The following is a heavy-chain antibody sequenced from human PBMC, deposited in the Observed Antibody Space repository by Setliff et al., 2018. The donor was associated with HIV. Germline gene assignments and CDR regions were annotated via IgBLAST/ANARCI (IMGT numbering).Heavy chain of an antibody. V-gene: IGHV3-15*01. Sequence: GGSLRLSCAASGFSFNNAWMSWVRQAPGKGLEWVGRIQSKTDGGTTDYAAPVKGRFTISRDDSRKTLYLQMNSLRTEDTAVYYCAAGSGWRIEYWGKGTTVTVSS. J-gene: IGHJ6*04. CDR3: AAGSGWRIEY. CDR1: GFSFNNAW. CDR2: IQSKTDGGTT. D-gene: IGHD6-19*01.